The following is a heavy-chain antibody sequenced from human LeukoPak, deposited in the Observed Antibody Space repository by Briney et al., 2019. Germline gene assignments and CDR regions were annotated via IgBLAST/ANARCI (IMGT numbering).Heavy chain of an antibody. CDR1: GGSISSFF. V-gene: IGHV4-4*07. CDR2: IYTSGST. CDR3: ARGPRDSDSYSFDY. Sequence: PSETLSPTSTVAGGSISSFFWSWIRQPAGKGLEWIGRIYTSGSTDYNPSLKSRVTMSVDTSKNQFSLKLNSVTAADTAVYYCARGPRDSDSYSFDYWGQGTLATVSS. J-gene: IGHJ4*02. D-gene: IGHD1-26*01.